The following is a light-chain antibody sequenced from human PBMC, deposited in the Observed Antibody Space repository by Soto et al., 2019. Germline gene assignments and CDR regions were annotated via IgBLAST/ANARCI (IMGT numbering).Light chain of an antibody. CDR1: QDINNY. Sequence: DLQLTQSPSSLSASLGDRVTITCQASQDINNYLNWYQQKPGKAPKLLIFDASSVETGVPSRFSGSGSGTHFTFTISSLEPGDIATYHCQQYEDLPLTFGGGTRVELK. V-gene: IGKV1-33*01. CDR2: DAS. CDR3: QQYEDLPLT. J-gene: IGKJ4*01.